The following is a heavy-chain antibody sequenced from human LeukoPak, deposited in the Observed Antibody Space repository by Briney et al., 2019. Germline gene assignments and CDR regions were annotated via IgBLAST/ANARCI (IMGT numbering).Heavy chain of an antibody. D-gene: IGHD2-15*01. V-gene: IGHV4-30-2*01. CDR3: ARSMVANYDTFDI. Sequence: SETLSLTCTVSGGSVSSGSYYWSWIRQPPGKGLEWIGYIYHSGSTYYNPSLKSRVTISVDRSKNQFSLKLSSVTAADTAVYSCARSMVANYDTFDIWGQGTMVTVSS. J-gene: IGHJ3*02. CDR1: GGSVSSGSYY. CDR2: IYHSGST.